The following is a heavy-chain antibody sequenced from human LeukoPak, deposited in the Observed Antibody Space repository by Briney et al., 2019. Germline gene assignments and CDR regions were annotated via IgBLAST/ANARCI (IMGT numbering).Heavy chain of an antibody. J-gene: IGHJ4*02. CDR3: ARGTVTMVDY. Sequence: GGSLRLSCAASGFSVSSDYMSWVRQAPGKGLEWVSVIYSGGSTYYADSVKGRFTISRDNSKNTLFLQMNSLRAGDTAVYYCARGTVTMVDYWGQGTLVTVSS. CDR2: IYSGGST. V-gene: IGHV3-66*01. CDR1: GFSVSSDY. D-gene: IGHD3-10*01.